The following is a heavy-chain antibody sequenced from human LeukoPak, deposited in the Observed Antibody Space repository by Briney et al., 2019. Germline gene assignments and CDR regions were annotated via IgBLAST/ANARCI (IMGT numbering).Heavy chain of an antibody. CDR1: AGSFSDYY. V-gene: IGHV4-34*01. CDR3: AGSIAARLDY. Sequence: KPSETLSLTCAFYAGSFSDYYWSWLRQPPEKGLEWIGEINHSGSTNYNPSLKSRVTISVDTSKNQFSLKLSSVTATDTAVYYCAGSIAARLDYWGQGTLVTVSS. J-gene: IGHJ4*02. CDR2: INHSGST. D-gene: IGHD6-6*01.